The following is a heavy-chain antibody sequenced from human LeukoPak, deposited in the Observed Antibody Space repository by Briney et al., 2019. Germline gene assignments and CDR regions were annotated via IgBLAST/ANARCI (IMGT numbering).Heavy chain of an antibody. CDR1: GFTFSSYG. Sequence: GGSLRLSCEASGFTFSSYGMHWVRQAPGKGREWVSVIYSSDNSYYADSVKGRFTISRDKSKNTLYLQMNNLRAEDKAVYYCTSEEYDSPGGYWGQGTLVTVSS. D-gene: IGHD3-22*01. CDR3: TSEEYDSPGGY. V-gene: IGHV3-NL1*01. CDR2: IYSSDNS. J-gene: IGHJ4*02.